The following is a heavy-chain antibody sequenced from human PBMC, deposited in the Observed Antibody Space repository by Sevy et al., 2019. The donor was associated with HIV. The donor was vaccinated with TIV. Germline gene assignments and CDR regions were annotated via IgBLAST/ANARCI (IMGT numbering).Heavy chain of an antibody. Sequence: GGSLGLSCAASGFSFSTYNMNWVRQAPGKGLEWVSSITFSSNYIYYADSVKGRITISRDNAKNSLYLQMNSLRAEDTAVYYCARDLPPSATTVAHFDCWGQGTLVTVSS. CDR3: ARDLPPSATTVAHFDC. D-gene: IGHD4-17*01. CDR2: ITFSSNYI. CDR1: GFSFSTYN. J-gene: IGHJ4*02. V-gene: IGHV3-21*01.